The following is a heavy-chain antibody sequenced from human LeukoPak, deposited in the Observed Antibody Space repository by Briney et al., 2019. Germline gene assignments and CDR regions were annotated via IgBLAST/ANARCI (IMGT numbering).Heavy chain of an antibody. V-gene: IGHV4-34*01. D-gene: IGHD3-16*02. CDR1: GFTFSNAW. J-gene: IGHJ4*02. Sequence: PGGSLRLSCAASGFTFSNAWMSWIRQPPGKGLEWIGEINHSGSTNYNPSLKSRVTISVDTSKNQFSLKLSSVTAADTAVYYCARFPRLASPYYDYVWGSYRAYFDCWGQGTLVTVSS. CDR3: ARFPRLASPYYDYVWGSYRAYFDC. CDR2: INHSGST.